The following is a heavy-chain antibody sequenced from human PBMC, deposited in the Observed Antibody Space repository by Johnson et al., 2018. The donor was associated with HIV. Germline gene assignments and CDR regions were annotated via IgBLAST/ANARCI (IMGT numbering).Heavy chain of an antibody. Sequence: QEQLVESGGGVVQPGRSLRLSCRASGFTFSSHGMHWVRQAPGKGLEWVAFIWYDGSNKYYADSVKGRFTISRDNSKNTLYLQMNSLRAEDTAVYYCATEGGTGAFDIWGQGTMVTVSS. D-gene: IGHD2-15*01. CDR1: GFTFSSHG. J-gene: IGHJ3*02. CDR2: IWYDGSNK. V-gene: IGHV3-33*01. CDR3: ATEGGTGAFDI.